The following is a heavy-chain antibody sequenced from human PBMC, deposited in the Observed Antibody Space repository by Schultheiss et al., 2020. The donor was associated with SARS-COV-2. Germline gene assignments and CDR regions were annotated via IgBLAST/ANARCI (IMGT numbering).Heavy chain of an antibody. CDR3: ARETPDIPRNYGMDV. CDR2: INPNSGGT. D-gene: IGHD3-9*01. V-gene: IGHV1-2*04. CDR1: GYTFNGNY. Sequence: ASVKVSCKASGYTFNGNYMHWVRQAPGQGLEWMGWINPNSGGTNYAQKFQGWVTMTRDTSISTAYMELSRLRSDDTAVYYCARETPDIPRNYGMDVWGQGTTVTVSS. J-gene: IGHJ6*02.